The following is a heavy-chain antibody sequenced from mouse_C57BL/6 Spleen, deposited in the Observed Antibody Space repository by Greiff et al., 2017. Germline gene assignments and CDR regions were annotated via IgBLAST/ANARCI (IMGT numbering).Heavy chain of an antibody. Sequence: EVKLVESGGDLVKPGGSLKLSCAASGFTFSSYGMYWVRQTPDKRLEWVATISSGGSYTDYPDSVKGRFTISRDNAKNTLYLQISSLRSEDTAIYYCARQGGTLIDYWGQGTSVTVSA. V-gene: IGHV5-6*02. CDR3: ARQGGTLIDY. CDR2: ISSGGSYT. J-gene: IGHJ4*01. CDR1: GFTFSSYG. D-gene: IGHD3-3*01.